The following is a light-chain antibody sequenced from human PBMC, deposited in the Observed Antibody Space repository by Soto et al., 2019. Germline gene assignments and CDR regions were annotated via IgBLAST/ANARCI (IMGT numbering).Light chain of an antibody. CDR1: QGIRND. V-gene: IGKV1-6*01. J-gene: IGKJ3*01. Sequence: AIQMTQSPSSLSASVGDRVTITRRASQGIRNDLDWFQQKPGKAPKLLIYAASNLQSGVPARFSGSGSGTDFTLTISSLQPEDFATYYCLQKYFYPFTFGPGTKVDIK. CDR3: LQKYFYPFT. CDR2: AAS.